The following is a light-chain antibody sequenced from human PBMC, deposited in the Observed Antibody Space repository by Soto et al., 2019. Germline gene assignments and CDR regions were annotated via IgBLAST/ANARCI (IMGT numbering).Light chain of an antibody. CDR2: DVS. CDR3: CSFTSSNTYV. Sequence: QSALTQPPSVSGSPGQSVTISCTGTSSDVGSSNRVSWYQQPPGTAPKVMIYDVSNRPSGVPDRFSGSKSGSTASLTISGLQAEDESDYYCCSFTSSNTYVFGTGTKVTVL. J-gene: IGLJ1*01. V-gene: IGLV2-18*02. CDR1: SSDVGSSNR.